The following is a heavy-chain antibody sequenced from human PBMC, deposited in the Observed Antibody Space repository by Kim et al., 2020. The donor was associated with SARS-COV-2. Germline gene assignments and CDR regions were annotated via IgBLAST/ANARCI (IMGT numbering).Heavy chain of an antibody. CDR2: ISSNGGST. Sequence: GGSLRLSCSASGFTFSSYAMHWVRQAPGKGLEYVSAISSNGGSTYYADSVKGRFTISRDNSKNTLYLQMSSLRAEDTAVYYCVKGEQQLVGGGDYWGQGTLVTVSS. J-gene: IGHJ4*02. D-gene: IGHD6-13*01. V-gene: IGHV3-64D*06. CDR1: GFTFSSYA. CDR3: VKGEQQLVGGGDY.